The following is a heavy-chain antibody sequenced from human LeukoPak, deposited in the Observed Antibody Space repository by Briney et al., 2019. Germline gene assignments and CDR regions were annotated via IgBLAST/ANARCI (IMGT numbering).Heavy chain of an antibody. CDR3: ARHAGYQSGEVWFCP. Sequence: PSETLSLTCTVSGVSIRSSNYVWGWIRPPPGKGLEWIGSTSYSEGTHYNPSLKSRLIMNIDTSKNQLSLKLSSVTVADTALYYCARHAGYQSGEVWFCPCGEGTLVTVSS. J-gene: IGHJ5*02. D-gene: IGHD3-16*01. CDR1: GVSIRSSNYV. CDR2: TSYSEGT. V-gene: IGHV4-39*01.